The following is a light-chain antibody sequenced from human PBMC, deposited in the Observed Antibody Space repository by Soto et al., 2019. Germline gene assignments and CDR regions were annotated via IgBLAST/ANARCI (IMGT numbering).Light chain of an antibody. CDR1: QSILYSPNNKNY. CDR2: WAS. Sequence: DIVMTQSPDSLAVSLGERATINCKSSQSILYSPNNKNYLAWYQQKPGQPPKLLIYWASTRESGVPDRFSGGGSGTDFTLTISSLQAEDVAVYYCQQYYSVPPWTFGQGTKV. CDR3: QQYYSVPPWT. J-gene: IGKJ1*01. V-gene: IGKV4-1*01.